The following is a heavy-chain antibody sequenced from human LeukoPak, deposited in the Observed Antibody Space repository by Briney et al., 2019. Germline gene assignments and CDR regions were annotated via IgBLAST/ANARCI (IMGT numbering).Heavy chain of an antibody. Sequence: GGSLRLSCAASGFTFSSYSMNWVRQAPGKGLEWVSYISSSSSTIYYADSVKGRFTISRDNAKNSLYLQMNSLRAEDTAVYYCARAGLYYDSSGYSHFDYWGQGTLVTVSS. CDR1: GFTFSSYS. CDR2: ISSSSSTI. J-gene: IGHJ4*02. V-gene: IGHV3-48*01. D-gene: IGHD3-22*01. CDR3: ARAGLYYDSSGYSHFDY.